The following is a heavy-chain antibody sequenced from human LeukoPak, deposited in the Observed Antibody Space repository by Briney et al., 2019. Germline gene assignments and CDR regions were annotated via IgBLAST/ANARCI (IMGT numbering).Heavy chain of an antibody. CDR3: ARGLAAASDAFDI. D-gene: IGHD3-9*01. J-gene: IGHJ3*02. Sequence: PSETLSLTCTVSGGSISSYYWSWIRQPPGKGLEWIGYIYYSGSTNYNPSLKSRVTISVDTSKNQFSLKLSSVTAADTAAYYCARGLAAASDAFDIWGQGTMVTVSS. CDR1: GGSISSYY. V-gene: IGHV4-59*01. CDR2: IYYSGST.